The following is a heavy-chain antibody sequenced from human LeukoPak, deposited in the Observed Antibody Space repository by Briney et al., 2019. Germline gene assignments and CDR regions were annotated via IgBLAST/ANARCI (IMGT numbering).Heavy chain of an antibody. J-gene: IGHJ4*02. V-gene: IGHV3-23*01. Sequence: GGSLRLSCTASGFTFNNYFMSWVRQTPGKGLEWVSSISGSGGKTYYTDSVKGRFTISRDNSKNTLYLQMNSLRAEDTAVYYCARERYFDYWGQGTLVTVSS. CDR3: ARERYFDY. CDR2: ISGSGGKT. CDR1: GFTFNNYF.